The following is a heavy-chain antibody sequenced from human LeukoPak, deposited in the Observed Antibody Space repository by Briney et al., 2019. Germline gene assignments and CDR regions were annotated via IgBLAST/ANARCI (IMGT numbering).Heavy chain of an antibody. CDR2: ISTTSGNI. J-gene: IGHJ4*02. CDR3: ACLRGPSDY. CDR1: GFTFSSYS. V-gene: IGHV3-21*01. D-gene: IGHD4-17*01. Sequence: GGSLRLSCAASGFTFSSYSMNWVRQAPGKGLEWVAAISTTSGNIYYADSVKGRFTISRDNTKNSLYLQMDSLTADDTAVYFCACLRGPSDYWGQGTLVTVSS.